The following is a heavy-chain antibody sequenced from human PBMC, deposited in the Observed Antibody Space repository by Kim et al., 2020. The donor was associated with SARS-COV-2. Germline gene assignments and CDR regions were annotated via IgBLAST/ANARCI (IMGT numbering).Heavy chain of an antibody. J-gene: IGHJ3*02. Sequence: GGSLRLPCAASGFTFSSYAMHWVRQAPGKGLEWVAVISYDGSNKYYADSVKGRFTISRDNSKNTLYLQMNSLRAEDTAVYYCASSHIGSGYYYPGGAFDIWGQGTMVTVSS. CDR1: GFTFSSYA. V-gene: IGHV3-30*04. CDR3: ASSHIGSGYYYPGGAFDI. CDR2: ISYDGSNK. D-gene: IGHD3-22*01.